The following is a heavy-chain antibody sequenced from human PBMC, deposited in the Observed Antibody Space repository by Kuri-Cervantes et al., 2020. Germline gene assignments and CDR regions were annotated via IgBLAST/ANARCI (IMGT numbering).Heavy chain of an antibody. CDR2: ISGGGGTT. CDR1: GFTFSSYA. Sequence: GESLKISCAASGFTFSSYAMSWVRQAPGKGLEWVSTISGGGGTTYYADSVKGRFTISRDNAKNSVYLQMNSLRVEDTTVYFCVRGTSQYRFWGQGTLVTVSS. V-gene: IGHV3-23*01. CDR3: VRGTSQYRF. J-gene: IGHJ4*02. D-gene: IGHD3-16*02.